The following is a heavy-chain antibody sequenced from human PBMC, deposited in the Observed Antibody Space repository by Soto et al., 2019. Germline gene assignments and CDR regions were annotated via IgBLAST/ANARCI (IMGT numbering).Heavy chain of an antibody. Sequence: LRLSCAASGFTFSSYGMHWVRQAPGKGLEWVAVISYDGSNKYYADSVKGRFTISRDNSKNTLYLQMNSLRAEDTAVYYCAKDSSGSYYFSYFDYWGQGTLVTVSS. D-gene: IGHD1-26*01. J-gene: IGHJ4*02. V-gene: IGHV3-30*18. CDR2: ISYDGSNK. CDR1: GFTFSSYG. CDR3: AKDSSGSYYFSYFDY.